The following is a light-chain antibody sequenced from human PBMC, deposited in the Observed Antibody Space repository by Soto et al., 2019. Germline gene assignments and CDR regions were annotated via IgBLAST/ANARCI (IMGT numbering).Light chain of an antibody. Sequence: EIVLTQSPGTLSLSPGERATLSCRASQSVSSSYLAWYQQKPGQAPRLLIYGASSRATGIPDRFSGSGSETDFTLTISRLEPEDVAVYYCQQYGSSPLTFXGGAKVDIK. CDR2: GAS. CDR1: QSVSSSY. CDR3: QQYGSSPLT. J-gene: IGKJ4*01. V-gene: IGKV3-20*01.